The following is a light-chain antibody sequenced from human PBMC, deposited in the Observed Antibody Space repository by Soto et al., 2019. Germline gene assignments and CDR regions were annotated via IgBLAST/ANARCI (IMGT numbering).Light chain of an antibody. CDR1: SSDVGAYNF. CDR3: SSYTSNTTVV. J-gene: IGLJ2*01. Sequence: QSALTQPASVSGSPGQSITISCTGTSSDVGAYNFVSWYQLHPGKAPKLIIYDVNYRPSGVSNRFSGSKSGNTASLTISGLQAEDEADYYCSSYTSNTTVVFGGGTKLTVL. CDR2: DVN. V-gene: IGLV2-14*01.